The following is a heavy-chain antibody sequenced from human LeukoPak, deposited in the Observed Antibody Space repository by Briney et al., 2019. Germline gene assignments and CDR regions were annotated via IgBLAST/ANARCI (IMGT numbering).Heavy chain of an antibody. D-gene: IGHD3-3*01. Sequence: SETLSLTCAVYGGSFSGYYWSWIRQPPGKGLEWIGEINHSGSTNYNPSLKSRVTISVDTSKNQFSLKLSSVTAADTAVYYCARRYYDSGYYFDYWGQGTLVTVSS. J-gene: IGHJ4*02. CDR1: GGSFSGYY. CDR2: INHSGST. CDR3: ARRYYDSGYYFDY. V-gene: IGHV4-34*01.